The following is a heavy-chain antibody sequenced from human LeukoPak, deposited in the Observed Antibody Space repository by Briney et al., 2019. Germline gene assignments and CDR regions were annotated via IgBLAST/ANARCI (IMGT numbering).Heavy chain of an antibody. J-gene: IGHJ4*02. Sequence: SETLSLTRTVSGGSVTRGNYYWSWIRQPPGKGLEWIGYIYYSDSTYYNPSLESRVTIAVDTSKNQFSLKLSSVTAADTAVYYCARGGTDYYFDYWGQGTLVTVSS. D-gene: IGHD1-26*01. CDR2: IYYSDST. V-gene: IGHV4-30-4*01. CDR3: ARGGTDYYFDY. CDR1: GGSVTRGNYY.